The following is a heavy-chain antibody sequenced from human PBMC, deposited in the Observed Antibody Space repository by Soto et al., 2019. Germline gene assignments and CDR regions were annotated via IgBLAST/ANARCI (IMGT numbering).Heavy chain of an antibody. CDR2: IYSSGST. D-gene: IGHD3-3*01. V-gene: IGHV4-4*07. J-gene: IGHJ5*02. CDR3: ARGQRFSDWFDP. Sequence: SETLSLTCTVTGGAIIGYYWTWIRQSDGEGLEWIGRIYSSGSTNYNPSLKSRVTISLDTSMNYFSLRLSSVTAADTAVYYCARGQRFSDWFDPWGQGTLVTAPQ. CDR1: GGAIIGYY.